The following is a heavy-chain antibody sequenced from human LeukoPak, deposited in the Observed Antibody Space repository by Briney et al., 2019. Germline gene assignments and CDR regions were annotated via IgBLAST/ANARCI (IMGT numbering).Heavy chain of an antibody. J-gene: IGHJ3*02. CDR3: AKDTGYSGYGGDAFDI. V-gene: IGHV3-23*01. D-gene: IGHD5-12*01. Sequence: GGSLRLSCAASGFTLSSYGMSWVRQAPGKGLEWVSAISGSGGSTYYADSVKGRFTISRDNSKNTLYLQMNSLRAEDTAVYYCAKDTGYSGYGGDAFDIWGQGTMVTVSS. CDR2: ISGSGGST. CDR1: GFTLSSYG.